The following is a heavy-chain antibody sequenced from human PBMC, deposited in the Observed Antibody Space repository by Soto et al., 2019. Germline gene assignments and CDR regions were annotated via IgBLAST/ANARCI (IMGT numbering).Heavy chain of an antibody. CDR1: GFTFDDYA. Sequence: EVQLVESGGGLVQPGRSLRLSCAASGFTFDDYAMHWVRQAPGKGLEWVSGVSWNSGSIGYADSVKGRFTISRDNAKNSLYLQMNSLRAEDTALYYCAKDMLSGYCSSTSCGTGAFDIWGQGTMVTVSS. CDR2: VSWNSGSI. D-gene: IGHD2-2*03. J-gene: IGHJ3*02. CDR3: AKDMLSGYCSSTSCGTGAFDI. V-gene: IGHV3-9*01.